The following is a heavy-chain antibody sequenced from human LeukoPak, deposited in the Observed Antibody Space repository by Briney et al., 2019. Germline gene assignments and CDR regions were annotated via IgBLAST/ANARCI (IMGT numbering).Heavy chain of an antibody. CDR1: GFTFSTYA. CDR3: AKRVPYSSVWYYLDY. D-gene: IGHD6-19*01. J-gene: IGHJ4*02. V-gene: IGHV3-23*01. CDR2: ISGNGGTT. Sequence: PGGSLRLXCAASGFTFSTYAMSWVRQAPGKGLESVSVISGNGGTTYYADSVKGRFTISRDNSKNTLYLQMNTLRAEDTAVYYCAKRVPYSSVWYYLDYWGQGTLVTVSS.